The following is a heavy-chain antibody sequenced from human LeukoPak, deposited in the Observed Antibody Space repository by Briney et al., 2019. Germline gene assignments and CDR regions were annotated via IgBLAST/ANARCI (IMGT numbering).Heavy chain of an antibody. CDR3: ARAFYDSSGPHHDY. V-gene: IGHV3-21*01. CDR2: ISSSSSYI. J-gene: IGHJ4*02. D-gene: IGHD3-22*01. Sequence: PGRSLKLSWAAFESTFISNSMTWFRRAPGKGLEWVSSISSSSSYIYYADSVKGRFTISRDNAKNSLYLQMNSLRAEDTAVYYCARAFYDSSGPHHDYWGQGTLVTVSS. CDR1: ESTFISNS.